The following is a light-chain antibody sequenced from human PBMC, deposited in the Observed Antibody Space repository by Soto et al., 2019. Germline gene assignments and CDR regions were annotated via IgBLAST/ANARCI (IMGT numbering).Light chain of an antibody. V-gene: IGKV1-9*01. CDR2: GGS. Sequence: IQLTQSPSSLSASVGDRVTITCRASQAINSYLAWYQQEPGKAPTLLIYGGSTLQSGVPSRFSGSGSGTDFTLTISSRQSEDFATYYCQHLNAFPLTFGGGTKVEI. CDR1: QAINSY. CDR3: QHLNAFPLT. J-gene: IGKJ4*01.